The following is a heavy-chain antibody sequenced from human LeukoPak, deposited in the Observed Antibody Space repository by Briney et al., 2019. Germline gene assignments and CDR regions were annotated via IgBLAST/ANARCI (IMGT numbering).Heavy chain of an antibody. CDR1: GVSISSGGYY. Sequence: SQTLSLTCTVSGVSISSGGYYWSWIRQHPGKGLEWIGYIYYSGSTYYNPSLKSRVTISVDTSKNQFSLKLSSVTAADTAVYYCARAYYYDSSGYRYYFDYWGQGTLVTVSS. CDR2: IYYSGST. V-gene: IGHV4-31*03. D-gene: IGHD3-22*01. J-gene: IGHJ4*02. CDR3: ARAYYYDSSGYRYYFDY.